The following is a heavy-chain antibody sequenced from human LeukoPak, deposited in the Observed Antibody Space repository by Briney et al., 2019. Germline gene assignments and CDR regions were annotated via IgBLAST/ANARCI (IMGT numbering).Heavy chain of an antibody. V-gene: IGHV1-46*01. CDR2: INPSGGST. CDR3: ARVGYSYAPYYFDY. D-gene: IGHD5-18*01. J-gene: IGHJ4*02. CDR1: GYTFISYY. Sequence: ASVKVSCKASGYTFISYYMHWVRQAPGQGLEWMGVINPSGGSTTYAQKFQGRVTMTRDTSTSTVYMELSRLRSDDTAVYYCARVGYSYAPYYFDYWGQGTLVTVSS.